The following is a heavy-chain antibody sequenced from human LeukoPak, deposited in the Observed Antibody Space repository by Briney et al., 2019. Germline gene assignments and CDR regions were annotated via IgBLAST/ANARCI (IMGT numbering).Heavy chain of an antibody. CDR1: GGSFSGYY. D-gene: IGHD7-27*01. J-gene: IGHJ4*02. CDR2: INHSGST. CDR3: ATVVTGDSVRYFDY. V-gene: IGHV4-34*01. Sequence: MPSETLSLTCAVYGGSFSGYYWSWIRQPPGKGLEWIGEINHSGSTNYNPSLKSRVTISVDTSKNQFSLKLSSVTAADTAVYYCATVVTGDSVRYFDYWGQGTLVTVSS.